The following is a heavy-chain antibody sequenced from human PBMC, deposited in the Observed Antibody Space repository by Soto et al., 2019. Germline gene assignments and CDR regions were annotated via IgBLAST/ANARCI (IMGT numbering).Heavy chain of an antibody. D-gene: IGHD3-16*02. CDR2: INHSGST. Sequence: PETLSLTLDVSGGSIRRSKWRSWVRQPPGQGMDWIVEINHSGSTNYNPYLKLRVTISVDTYKNQFSLKLSSVTAADTDVYYCARAPGGLRLGELSLYGAFDIWGKGTMVAVSS. V-gene: IGHV4-4*03. CDR1: GGSIRRSKW. CDR3: ARAPGGLRLGELSLYGAFDI. J-gene: IGHJ3*02.